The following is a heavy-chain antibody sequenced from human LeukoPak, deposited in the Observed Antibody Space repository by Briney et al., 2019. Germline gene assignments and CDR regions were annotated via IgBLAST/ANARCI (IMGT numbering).Heavy chain of an antibody. CDR3: AKVGGQWLAFDY. V-gene: IGHV3-23*01. D-gene: IGHD6-19*01. J-gene: IGHJ4*01. CDR1: GFTFSSYA. CDR2: ISGSGGST. Sequence: GGSLRLSCAASGFTFSSYAMSWVCQAPGKGLEWVSAISGSGGSTYYADSVKGRFTISRDNSKNTLYLQMNSLRAEDTAVYYCAKVGGQWLAFDYWGHGTLVTVSS.